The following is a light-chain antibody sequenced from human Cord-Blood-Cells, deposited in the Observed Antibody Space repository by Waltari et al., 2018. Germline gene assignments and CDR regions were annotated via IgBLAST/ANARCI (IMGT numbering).Light chain of an antibody. CDR2: EGS. CDR1: SSDVGSYNL. J-gene: IGLJ3*02. V-gene: IGLV2-23*01. CDR3: CSYAGSSTLV. Sequence: HSALTQPASVSGSPGQSIPISCTGTSSDVGSYNLLSWYQQHPGKAPKLMIYEGSKRPSGVSNRFSGSKSGNTASLTISGLQAEDEADYYCCSYAGSSTLVFGGGTKLIVL.